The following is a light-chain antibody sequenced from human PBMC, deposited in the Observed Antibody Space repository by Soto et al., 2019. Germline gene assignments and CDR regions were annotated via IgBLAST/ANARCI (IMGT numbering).Light chain of an antibody. V-gene: IGKV3-11*01. CDR1: QSVSSY. Sequence: EIVLTQSRATLSLSPGPRSTLSCRASQSVSSYLAWYQQKPAQAPRLIXYDASNRATGIPARFSGSGSGTDFTLTISSLQSEDFAVYYCQQYNNWPPITFGQGTRLEIK. CDR2: DAS. J-gene: IGKJ5*01. CDR3: QQYNNWPPIT.